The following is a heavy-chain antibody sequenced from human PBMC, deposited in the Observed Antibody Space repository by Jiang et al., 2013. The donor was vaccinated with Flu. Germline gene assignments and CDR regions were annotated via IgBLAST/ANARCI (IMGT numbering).Heavy chain of an antibody. CDR1: GYIFTNYY. CDR3: ARVRFRYDSSGYWPSWFDP. D-gene: IGHD3-22*01. J-gene: IGHJ5*02. Sequence: SGAEVKKPGASVKVSCKASGYIFTNYYISWVRQAPGQGLEWMGWISAYNGNTNYAQKLQGRVTMTTDTSTSTAYMELRSLRFDDTAVYYCARVRFRYDSSGYWPSWFDPWGQGTLVTVS. CDR2: ISAYNGNT. V-gene: IGHV1-18*01.